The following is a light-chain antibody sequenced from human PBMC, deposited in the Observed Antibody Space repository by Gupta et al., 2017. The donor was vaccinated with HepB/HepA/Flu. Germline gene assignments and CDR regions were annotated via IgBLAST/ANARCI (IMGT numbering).Light chain of an antibody. CDR3: CSDAGSSTFV. J-gene: IGLJ1*01. CDR2: ELT. CDR1: SSDVGLYNL. V-gene: IGLV2-23*02. Sequence: QSALTQPASVSGSPGQSITISCAGTSSDVGLYNLVSWYQHHPGKAPKLMIYELTKRPAGISTRFSGSKSGNTASLTISGLQAEDEADYYCCSDAGSSTFVFGTGTKVTVL.